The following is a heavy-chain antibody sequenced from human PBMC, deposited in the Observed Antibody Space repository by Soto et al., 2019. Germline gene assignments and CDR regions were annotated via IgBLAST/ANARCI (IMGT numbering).Heavy chain of an antibody. J-gene: IGHJ6*02. CDR2: IVVGSGNT. V-gene: IGHV1-58*01. D-gene: IGHD3-3*01. CDR3: AADSPAVSGYPPGDYSYYYGMDV. CDR1: GFTFTSSA. Sequence: GASVKVSCKASGFTFTSSAVQWVRQARGQRLEWIGWIVVGSGNTNYAQKFQERVTITRDMSTSTAYMELSSLRSEDTAVYYCAADSPAVSGYPPGDYSYYYGMDVWGQGTTVTVSS.